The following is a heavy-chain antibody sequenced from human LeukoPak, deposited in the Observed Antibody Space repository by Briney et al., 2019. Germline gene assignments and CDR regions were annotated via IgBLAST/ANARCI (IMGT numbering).Heavy chain of an antibody. V-gene: IGHV4-34*01. J-gene: IGHJ1*01. Sequence: SETLSLTCAVYGGSFSGYCWSWIRQPPGKGLEWIGEINHSGSTNYNPSLKSRVTISVDKSKNQFSLKLSSVTAADTAVYYCARVGDSSGWYGSLYFQHWGQGTLVTVSS. D-gene: IGHD6-19*01. CDR3: ARVGDSSGWYGSLYFQH. CDR1: GGSFSGYC. CDR2: INHSGST.